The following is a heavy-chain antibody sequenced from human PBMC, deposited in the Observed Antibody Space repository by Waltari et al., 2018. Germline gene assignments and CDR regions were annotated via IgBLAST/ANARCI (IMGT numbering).Heavy chain of an antibody. D-gene: IGHD5-12*01. CDR2: IIPIFVTP. CDR3: ARGRGYSGYDSRFDY. Sequence: QVQLVQSGAEVKQPGSSVKVSCKPSGGTFNSYSINWVRQAPGQGPEWMGGIIPIFVTPNYAQKFQGRLKLTADESTNTAYMELNSLTSEDTAVYFCARGRGYSGYDSRFDYWGQGTSVSVSS. V-gene: IGHV1-69*01. CDR1: GGTFNSYS. J-gene: IGHJ4*02.